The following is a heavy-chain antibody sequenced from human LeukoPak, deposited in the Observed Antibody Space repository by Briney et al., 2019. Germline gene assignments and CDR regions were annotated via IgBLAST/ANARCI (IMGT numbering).Heavy chain of an antibody. Sequence: SVKVSCKASGGTFSSYAISWVRQAPGQGLEWMGRIIPIFGTANYAQKFQGRVTITTDESTSTAYVELSSLRSEDTAVYYCARVAPSGGSDYWGQGTLVTVSS. CDR3: ARVAPSGGSDY. D-gene: IGHD2-8*02. J-gene: IGHJ4*02. CDR2: IIPIFGTA. CDR1: GGTFSSYA. V-gene: IGHV1-69*05.